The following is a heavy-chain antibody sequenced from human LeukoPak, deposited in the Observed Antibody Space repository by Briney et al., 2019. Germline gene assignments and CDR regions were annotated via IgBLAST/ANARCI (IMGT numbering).Heavy chain of an antibody. J-gene: IGHJ3*02. CDR1: GFSFSSGYF. V-gene: IGHV4-61*01. CDR2: LYYSGST. Sequence: SETLSLTCRVSGFSFSSGYFWGWIRQPPGKGLEWIGYLYYSGSTNYNPSLKSRVTISLDTSKNQFSLKLSSVTAADTAVYYCARVGVKGLQRNHDAFDIWGQGTMVTVSS. D-gene: IGHD3-10*01. CDR3: ARVGVKGLQRNHDAFDI.